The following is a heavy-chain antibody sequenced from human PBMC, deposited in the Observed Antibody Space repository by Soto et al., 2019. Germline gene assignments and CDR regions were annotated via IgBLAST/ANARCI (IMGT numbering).Heavy chain of an antibody. V-gene: IGHV4-59*01. D-gene: IGHD3-16*01. J-gene: IGHJ4*02. CDR3: ATTWGSTNDY. Sequence: QVQLQESGPGLVKPSETLSLTCVVSGGSLSSYYWSWIRQPPGKGLEWIGYIYYSGSTNYNPSLNRRVTISVHTSTNPFSLTLSSVTAADTAVYYSATTWGSTNDYWGRRTLVTVSS. CDR2: IYYSGST. CDR1: GGSLSSYY.